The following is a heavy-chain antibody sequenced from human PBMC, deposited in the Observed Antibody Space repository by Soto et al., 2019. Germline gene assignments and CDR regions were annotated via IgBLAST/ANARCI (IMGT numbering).Heavy chain of an antibody. CDR1: GGSISSSSYY. CDR3: AAQVWVGLLGFFQH. CDR2: IYYCGST. J-gene: IGHJ1*01. Sequence: QLQESGPGLVKPSETLSLTCTVSGGSISSSSYYWGWIRQPPGKGLEWIGCIYYCGSTYYNLSLKSLVTISADTSKNQFALKLSSVTAADTCVYYCAAQVWVGLLGFFQHWGLGTLVTVSS. D-gene: IGHD3-10*01. V-gene: IGHV4-39*01.